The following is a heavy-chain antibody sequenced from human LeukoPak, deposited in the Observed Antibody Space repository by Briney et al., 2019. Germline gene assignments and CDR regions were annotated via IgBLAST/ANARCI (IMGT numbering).Heavy chain of an antibody. J-gene: IGHJ5*02. CDR1: GGSISSYY. CDR3: AKVQGKSRFDP. CDR2: IYYNGST. V-gene: IGHV4-59*01. Sequence: SETLSLTCTVSGGSISSYYWSWIRQPPGKGLEWIGYIYYNGSTNYNPSLKSRVTISVDTSKNQFSLKLSSVTAADTAVYYGAKVQGKSRFDPWGQGTLVTVS.